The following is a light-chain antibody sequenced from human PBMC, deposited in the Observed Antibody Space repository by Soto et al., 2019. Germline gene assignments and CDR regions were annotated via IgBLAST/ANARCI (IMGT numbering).Light chain of an antibody. CDR2: KAS. J-gene: IGKJ1*01. CDR3: QQYNSYWT. CDR1: QSISSW. Sequence: DIQMTQSPSTLSASVGDRVTITCRASQSISSWLAWYQQKPGKAPKLLIYKASSLESGVPSRFSGSGSGTEFPLTISRLQPDDFATYYRQQYNSYWTFGPGTKVEIK. V-gene: IGKV1-5*03.